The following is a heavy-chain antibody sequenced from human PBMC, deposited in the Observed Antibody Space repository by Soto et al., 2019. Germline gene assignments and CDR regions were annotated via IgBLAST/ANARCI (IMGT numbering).Heavy chain of an antibody. Sequence: QVQLVQSGAEVKKPGASVKVSCKASGYTFTSYDINWVRQATGQGLEWMGWMNPNSGNTGYAQKFRGRVTMTRNTSISTAYMELSSLRSEDTAVYYCASRSSGWYADAFDIWGQGTMVTVSS. D-gene: IGHD6-19*01. J-gene: IGHJ3*02. CDR3: ASRSSGWYADAFDI. CDR2: MNPNSGNT. V-gene: IGHV1-8*01. CDR1: GYTFTSYD.